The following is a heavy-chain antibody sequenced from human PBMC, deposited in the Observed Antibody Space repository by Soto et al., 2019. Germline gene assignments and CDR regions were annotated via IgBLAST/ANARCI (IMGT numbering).Heavy chain of an antibody. Sequence: QVQLVESGGGVVQPGRSLRLSCAASGFTFSSYGMHWVRQAPGKGLEWVAVISYDGSNKYYADSVKGRFTISRDNSKNTLYLQMNSLRAEDTAVYYCAKQQLAPRYYYYYYGMDVWGQGTTVTVSS. J-gene: IGHJ6*02. CDR1: GFTFSSYG. CDR3: AKQQLAPRYYYYYYGMDV. D-gene: IGHD6-6*01. V-gene: IGHV3-30*18. CDR2: ISYDGSNK.